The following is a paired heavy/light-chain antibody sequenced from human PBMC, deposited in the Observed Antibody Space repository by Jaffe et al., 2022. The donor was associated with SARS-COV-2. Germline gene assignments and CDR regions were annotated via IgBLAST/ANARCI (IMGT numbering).Heavy chain of an antibody. CDR3: ARGDYGGDSEERMDV. Sequence: QVQLVQSGAEVKKPGASVKISCKASGYIFTNYYIHWVRLAPGQGLEWMGIINRSGVSTSNAHKFQDRVTITRDTSTSTVYMELSSLRSEDTAVYYCARGDYGGDSEERMDVWGQGTTVTV. CDR2: INRSGVST. CDR1: GYIFTNYY. D-gene: IGHD2-21*02. V-gene: IGHV1-46*01. J-gene: IGHJ6*02.
Light chain of an antibody. Sequence: AIQMTQSPSSLSASVGDRVTITCRASQGIRNDLGWYQQKPGKAPKLLIFAASSLQSGVPSRFSGSGSGTDFTLTISSLQPEDFATYFCLQDSNYPWTFGQGTKVEVK. CDR1: QGIRND. V-gene: IGKV1-6*01. CDR2: AAS. CDR3: LQDSNYPWT. J-gene: IGKJ1*01.